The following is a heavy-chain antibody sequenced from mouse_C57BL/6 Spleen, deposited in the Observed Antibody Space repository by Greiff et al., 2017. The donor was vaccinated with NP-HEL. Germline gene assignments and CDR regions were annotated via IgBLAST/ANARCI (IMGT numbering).Heavy chain of an antibody. Sequence: QVQLQQPGTELVKPGASVKLSCTASGYTFTSYWMHWVKQRPGQGLEWIGNINPSNGGTNYNEKFKSKATLTVDKSSSTAYMQLSSLTSEDSAVYYWSSITTVVAENAMDYWGQGTSVTVSS. V-gene: IGHV1-53*01. CDR2: INPSNGGT. CDR1: GYTFTSYW. D-gene: IGHD1-1*01. J-gene: IGHJ4*01. CDR3: SSITTVVAENAMDY.